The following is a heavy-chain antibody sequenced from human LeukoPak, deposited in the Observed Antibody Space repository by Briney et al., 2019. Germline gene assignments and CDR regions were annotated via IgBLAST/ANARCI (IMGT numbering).Heavy chain of an antibody. V-gene: IGHV1-46*01. Sequence: ASVKVSCKASGGTFSSYAISWVRQAPGQGLEWMGIINPSGGSTSYAQKFQGRVTMTRDTSTSTVYMELSSLRSEDTAVYYCARDKVYYDSSGYLGVWGQGTTVTVSS. J-gene: IGHJ6*02. CDR3: ARDKVYYDSSGYLGV. CDR1: GGTFSSYA. D-gene: IGHD3-22*01. CDR2: INPSGGST.